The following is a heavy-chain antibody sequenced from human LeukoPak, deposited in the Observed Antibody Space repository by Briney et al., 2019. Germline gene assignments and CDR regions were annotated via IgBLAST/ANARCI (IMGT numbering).Heavy chain of an antibody. D-gene: IGHD6-13*01. CDR1: GFTFSSYS. J-gene: IGHJ4*02. CDR3: ARDLSHYSSPYIDY. Sequence: PGGSLRLSRAASGFTFSSYSMNWVRQAPGKGLEWVSSISSSSSYIYYADSVKGRFTISRDNAKNSLYLQMNSLRAEDTAVYYCARDLSHYSSPYIDYWGQGTLVTVSS. CDR2: ISSSSSYI. V-gene: IGHV3-21*01.